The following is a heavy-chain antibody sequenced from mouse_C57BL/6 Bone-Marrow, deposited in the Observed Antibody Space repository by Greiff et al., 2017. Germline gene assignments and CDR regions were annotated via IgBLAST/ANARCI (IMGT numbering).Heavy chain of an antibody. V-gene: IGHV1-56*01. D-gene: IGHD2-5*01. CDR1: GYTFPSHW. J-gene: IGHJ3*01. CDR2: IFPGSGST. CDR3: ARPLYSNQAWFAY. Sequence: QVQLKQSGPELVRPGASVKISCKAPGYTFPSHWMQWVRQRPGQGLEWIGEIFPGSGSTYYNEKFKGKATLTVDTSSSTAYMQLSSLTSEDSAVYFCARPLYSNQAWFAYWGQGTLVTVSA.